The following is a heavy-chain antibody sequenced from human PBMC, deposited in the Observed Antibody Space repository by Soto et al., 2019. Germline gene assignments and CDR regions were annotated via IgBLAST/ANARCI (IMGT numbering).Heavy chain of an antibody. CDR3: ARHPINDDNYPAEVNF. D-gene: IGHD1-1*01. CDR2: VFYNGKT. V-gene: IGHV4-39*01. J-gene: IGHJ1*01. Sequence: QLRLLESGPGVVKPAETLSLTCTVSGGSIGTTFYYWGWIRQSPGKGLEWIGTVFYNGKTFYSPSLHSRISISVDTSENQFSLRLTSVTAADTAVYYCARHPINDDNYPAEVNFWGQGTLVTVSS. CDR1: GGSIGTTFYY.